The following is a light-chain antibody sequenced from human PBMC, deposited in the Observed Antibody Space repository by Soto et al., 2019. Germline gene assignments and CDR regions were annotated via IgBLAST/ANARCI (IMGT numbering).Light chain of an antibody. J-gene: IGKJ1*01. CDR2: AAS. Sequence: DIHMTQSPSSLSASMGDRVTITFRASQSISGYLNWYQKKSGQAPRLLMYAASSLQSGVPSRFSGSGSGTDFTLTISSLQPEDSATYYRQQSDSMPWTFGQGTKVDIK. CDR3: QQSDSMPWT. CDR1: QSISGY. V-gene: IGKV1-39*01.